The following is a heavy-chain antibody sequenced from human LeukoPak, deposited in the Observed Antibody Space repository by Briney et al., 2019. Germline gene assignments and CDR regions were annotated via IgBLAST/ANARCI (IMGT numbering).Heavy chain of an antibody. Sequence: PSETLSLTCAVYGGSFSGYYWSWIRQPPGKGLEWIGEINHSGSTNYNPSLKSRVTISVDTSKNQLSLKLSSVTAADTAVYYCARAGYYGSGSYALRTNYYYYYGMDVWGQGTTVTVSS. CDR2: INHSGST. D-gene: IGHD3-10*01. V-gene: IGHV4-34*01. CDR3: ARAGYYGSGSYALRTNYYYYYGMDV. J-gene: IGHJ6*02. CDR1: GGSFSGYY.